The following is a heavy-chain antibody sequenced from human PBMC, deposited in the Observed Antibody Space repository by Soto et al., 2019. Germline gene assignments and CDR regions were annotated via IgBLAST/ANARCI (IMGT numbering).Heavy chain of an antibody. V-gene: IGHV4-4*07. Sequence: SETLSLTGTVSGASISGFYWSWIRQSAGKGLEWIGRMYKSDRANYNLSLKSRVTMSVDTSRNQFSLKLTSVTAADTAVYFCAREPLAHSYFDYWGQGILVTVSS. CDR1: GASISGFY. CDR2: MYKSDRA. CDR3: AREPLAHSYFDY. J-gene: IGHJ4*02.